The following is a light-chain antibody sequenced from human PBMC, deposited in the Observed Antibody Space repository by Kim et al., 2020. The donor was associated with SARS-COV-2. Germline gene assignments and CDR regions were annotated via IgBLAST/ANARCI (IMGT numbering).Light chain of an antibody. CDR2: GKT. CDR1: SLRRFY. Sequence: SSELTQDPAVSVALGQTVRITCQGDSLRRFYASWYQQKPGQAPVLVIYGKTNRPSGIPDRFSGSISGNTTSLTITGAHAEDEADYYCNSRDSTDNHWVFG. CDR3: NSRDSTDNHWV. J-gene: IGLJ3*02. V-gene: IGLV3-19*01.